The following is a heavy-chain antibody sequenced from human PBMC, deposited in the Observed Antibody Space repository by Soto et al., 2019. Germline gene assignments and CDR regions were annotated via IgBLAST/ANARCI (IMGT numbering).Heavy chain of an antibody. CDR2: ISSSSSTI. CDR3: ARDRSSGWFDP. Sequence: EVQLVESGGGLVQPGGSLRLSCAASGFTFSSYSMNWVRQAPGKGLEWVSYISSSSSTIYYADSVKGRFTISRDNAKNSLYLQMNSLRAEDTAVYYCARDRSSGWFDPWGQGTLVTVSS. J-gene: IGHJ5*02. V-gene: IGHV3-48*01. CDR1: GFTFSSYS. D-gene: IGHD6-19*01.